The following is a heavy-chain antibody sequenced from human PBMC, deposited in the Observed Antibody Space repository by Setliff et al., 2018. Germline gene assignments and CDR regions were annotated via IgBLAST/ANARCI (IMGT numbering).Heavy chain of an antibody. CDR3: ARGGGYGSGGSFHNAPFDY. D-gene: IGHD3-10*01. V-gene: IGHV4-34*01. Sequence: SETLSLTCAVYGGSFSTYYWIWIRQPPGKGLEWIGEINHSGSTNYNPSLKSRVTISVDTSKNQFSLKLSSLTAADTALYYCARGGGYGSGGSFHNAPFDYWGQGMLVTVSS. CDR2: INHSGST. CDR1: GGSFSTYY. J-gene: IGHJ4*02.